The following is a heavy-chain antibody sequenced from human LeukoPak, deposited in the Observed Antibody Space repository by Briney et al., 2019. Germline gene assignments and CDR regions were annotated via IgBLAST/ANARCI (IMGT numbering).Heavy chain of an antibody. V-gene: IGHV3-23*01. CDR1: GFTFSSYA. D-gene: IGHD1-20*01. CDR3: ANYNWNYGMDV. J-gene: IGHJ6*04. Sequence: GGSLRLSCAASGFTFSSYAMSWVRQAPGKGLDWVSAISGSGGSTYYADSVKGRFTTSRDNSKNTLYLQMNSLRAEDTAVYYCANYNWNYGMDVWGKGTTVTVSS. CDR2: ISGSGGST.